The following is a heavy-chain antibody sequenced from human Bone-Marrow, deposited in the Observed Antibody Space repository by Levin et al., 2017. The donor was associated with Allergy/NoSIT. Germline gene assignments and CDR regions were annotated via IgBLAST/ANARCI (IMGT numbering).Heavy chain of an antibody. V-gene: IGHV3-7*02. D-gene: IGHD7-27*01. CDR1: GFIFSSYW. CDR3: ATHLDWGWDY. CDR2: INLDSSQR. Sequence: GESLKISCDTSGFIFSSYWMSWLRQVPGKGLQWVANINLDSSQRHYVDSVQGRFTISRDNAKNSLDLHMTSLRVDDTAIYYCATHLDWGWDYWGQGTLVSVSS. J-gene: IGHJ4*02.